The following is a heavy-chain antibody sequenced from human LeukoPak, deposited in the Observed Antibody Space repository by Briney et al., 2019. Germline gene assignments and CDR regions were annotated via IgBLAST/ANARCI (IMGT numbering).Heavy chain of an antibody. CDR1: GYSFTSYW. CDR2: IYPGDSDT. V-gene: IGHV5-51*01. Sequence: GESLKISCKGSGYSFTSYWIGWGRQMPGKGLEGMGIIYPGDSDTRYSPSFQGQVTISADKSISTASLQWSSLKASDTAMYYCARQGLLEPITGGDAFDIWGQGTMVTVSS. CDR3: ARQGLLEPITGGDAFDI. J-gene: IGHJ3*02. D-gene: IGHD1-1*01.